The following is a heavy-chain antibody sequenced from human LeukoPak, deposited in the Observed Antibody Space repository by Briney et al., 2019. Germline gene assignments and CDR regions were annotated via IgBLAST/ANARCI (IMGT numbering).Heavy chain of an antibody. Sequence: ASVKVSCKVSGYTFTSYAMHWVRQAPGQGLEWMGWVNTNTGNPTYAQGFTGQVVFSLDISVSTAYLQISSLKAEDTAVYYCASRTIAAAGDDAFDIWGQGTMVTVSS. J-gene: IGHJ3*02. CDR1: GYTFTSYA. CDR2: VNTNTGNP. V-gene: IGHV7-4-1*02. D-gene: IGHD6-13*01. CDR3: ASRTIAAAGDDAFDI.